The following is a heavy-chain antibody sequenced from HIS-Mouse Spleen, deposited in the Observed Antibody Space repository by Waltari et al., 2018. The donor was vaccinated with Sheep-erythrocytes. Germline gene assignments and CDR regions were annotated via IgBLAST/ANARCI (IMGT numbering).Heavy chain of an antibody. CDR2: ISSRSSYI. D-gene: IGHD1-26*01. J-gene: IGHJ4*02. CDR3: ARVASGATFDY. CDR1: GFTFSSYS. Sequence: EVQLVESGGGLVKPGGSLRLSCAASGFTFSSYSMNWVRQAPGKGLGWVSSISSRSSYIYYADSLTGRFTISRDNAKNSLYLQMNSLRAEDTAVYYCARVASGATFDYWGQGTLVTVSS. V-gene: IGHV3-21*01.